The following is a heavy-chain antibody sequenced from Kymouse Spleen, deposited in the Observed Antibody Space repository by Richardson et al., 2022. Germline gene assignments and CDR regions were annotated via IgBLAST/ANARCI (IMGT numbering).Heavy chain of an antibody. CDR3: ARAYSSSFGYFDY. V-gene: IGHV3-33*01. Sequence: QVQLVESGGGVVQPGRSLRLSCAASGFTFSSYGMHWVRQAPGKGLEWVAVIWYDGSNKYYADSVKGRFTISRDNSKNTLYLQMNSLRAEDTAVYYCARAYSSSFGYFDYWGQGTLVTVSS. J-gene: IGHJ4*02. CDR1: GFTFSSYG. CDR2: IWYDGSNK. D-gene: IGHD6-6*01.